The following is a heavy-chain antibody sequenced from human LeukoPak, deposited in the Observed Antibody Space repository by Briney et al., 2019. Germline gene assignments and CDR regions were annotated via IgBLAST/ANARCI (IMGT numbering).Heavy chain of an antibody. CDR2: MNPNSGNT. CDR3: ARVEIPYYDSSGYYYTPYYFDY. CDR1: GYTFTSYD. Sequence: ASVKVSCKASGYTFTSYDINWVRQATGQGLEWMGWMNPNSGNTGYAQKFQGRVTMTRDTSISTAYMELSRLRSDDTAVYYCARVEIPYYDSSGYYYTPYYFDYWGQGTLVTVSS. J-gene: IGHJ4*02. D-gene: IGHD3-22*01. V-gene: IGHV1-8*01.